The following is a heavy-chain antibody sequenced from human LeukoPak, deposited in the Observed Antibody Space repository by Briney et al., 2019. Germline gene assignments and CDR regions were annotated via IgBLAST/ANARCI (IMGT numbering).Heavy chain of an antibody. Sequence: ASVKVSCKVSGYTFSDISMHWVRQAPGKGLEWMGTLDLKDSETIYAQKFKGRFTMTEDTATDTAHMELSSLRSDDTAVYYCTKGDSVLTSWFDPWGQGTLVTVSS. CDR1: GYTFSDIS. V-gene: IGHV1-24*01. CDR2: LDLKDSET. CDR3: TKGDSVLTSWFDP. D-gene: IGHD3-16*01. J-gene: IGHJ5*02.